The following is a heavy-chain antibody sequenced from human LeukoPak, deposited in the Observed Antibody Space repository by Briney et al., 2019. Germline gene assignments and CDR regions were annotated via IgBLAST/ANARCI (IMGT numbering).Heavy chain of an antibody. CDR1: GFSFSIYA. CDR2: ISASGGST. Sequence: PGGSLRLSCAASGFSFSIYAMSWVRQAPGKGLEWVSGISASGGSTYYADSVKGRFTISRDNSKNTLYLQMNSLRAEDTAVYHCAESRDGYKTYGMDVWGQGTTVTVSS. D-gene: IGHD5-24*01. V-gene: IGHV3-23*01. CDR3: AESRDGYKTYGMDV. J-gene: IGHJ6*02.